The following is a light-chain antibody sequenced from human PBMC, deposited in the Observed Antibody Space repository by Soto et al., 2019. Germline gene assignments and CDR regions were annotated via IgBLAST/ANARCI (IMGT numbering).Light chain of an antibody. CDR3: QQYNTYWT. V-gene: IGKV1-5*01. J-gene: IGKJ1*01. CDR2: DAS. CDR1: QSISYW. Sequence: DIQMTQSPSTLSASVGDRVTITCRASQSISYWLAWYQQKPGKAPKVLIYDASSLESGVPSRFSGSGSGTEFTLTINSLQPDDLATSYCQQYNTYWTFGQGTKVDIK.